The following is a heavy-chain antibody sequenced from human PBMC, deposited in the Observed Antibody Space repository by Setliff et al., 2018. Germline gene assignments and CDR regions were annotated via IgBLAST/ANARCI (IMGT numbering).Heavy chain of an antibody. CDR3: AKVLDTTGYYYFDF. CDR1: GDSFDTDIW. CDR2: IYLGGSP. V-gene: IGHV4-4*02. D-gene: IGHD3-22*01. Sequence: PSETLSLTCTVSGDSFDTDIWWSWVRQSPGKGLEWIGEIYLGGSPTYNPSLKSRVTISIYTSKNQFSLKLSSVTAADTAVYYCAKVLDTTGYYYFDFWGQGTLVTVSS. J-gene: IGHJ4*02.